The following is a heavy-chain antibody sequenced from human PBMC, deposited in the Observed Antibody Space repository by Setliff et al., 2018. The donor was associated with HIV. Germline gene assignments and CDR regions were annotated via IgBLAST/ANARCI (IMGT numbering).Heavy chain of an antibody. CDR1: GGSISSGSYY. CDR3: ARGATREFIVGATILHY. J-gene: IGHJ4*02. CDR2: MYTSGST. D-gene: IGHD1-26*01. Sequence: PSETLSLTCTVSGGSISSGSYYWSWIRQPAGKGLEWIGHMYTSGSTNYNPSLKSRVTISVDTSKNQFSLKLSSVTAADTAVYYCARGATREFIVGATILHYWGQGTLVTVSS. V-gene: IGHV4-61*09.